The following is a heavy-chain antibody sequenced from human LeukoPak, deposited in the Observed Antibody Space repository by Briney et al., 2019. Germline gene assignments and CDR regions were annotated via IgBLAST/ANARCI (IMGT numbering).Heavy chain of an antibody. J-gene: IGHJ6*02. Sequence: GGSLRLSCAASGFTFSSYGMHWVRQAPGKGLEWVAVISYDGSNKYYADSVKGRFTISRDNSKNTLYLQMNSLRAEDTAVYYCAGRSGSYLPSYYYYGMDVWGQGTTVTVSS. CDR1: GFTFSSYG. V-gene: IGHV3-30*03. CDR3: AGRSGSYLPSYYYYGMDV. CDR2: ISYDGSNK. D-gene: IGHD3-10*01.